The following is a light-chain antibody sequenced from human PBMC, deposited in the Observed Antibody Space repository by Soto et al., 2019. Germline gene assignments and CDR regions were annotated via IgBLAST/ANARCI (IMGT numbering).Light chain of an antibody. Sequence: EIVLTQSPGTLSLSPGDRATLSCRASQSVSSSDLAWYQQKPGQAPRLLIYGASTRATGIPDRFSGSGSGTDSTLTISRLEPEDFAVYYCQQYGGSPLYTFGQGTKVDIK. CDR3: QQYGGSPLYT. J-gene: IGKJ2*01. CDR1: QSVSSSD. V-gene: IGKV3-20*01. CDR2: GAS.